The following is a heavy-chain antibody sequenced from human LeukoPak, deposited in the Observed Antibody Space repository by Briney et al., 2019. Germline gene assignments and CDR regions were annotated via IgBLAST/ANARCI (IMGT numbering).Heavy chain of an antibody. J-gene: IGHJ3*02. V-gene: IGHV3-7*01. D-gene: IGHD3-3*01. CDR2: IKQDGSEK. Sequence: SGGSLRLSCTASGFAFNTYWMNWVRQAPGKGLEWVANIKQDGSEKYYVDSVKGRFTTSRDNAKNSLYLQMNSLRAEDTAVYYCAKPITISGATDGFDIWGQGAKVTVSS. CDR1: GFAFNTYW. CDR3: AKPITISGATDGFDI.